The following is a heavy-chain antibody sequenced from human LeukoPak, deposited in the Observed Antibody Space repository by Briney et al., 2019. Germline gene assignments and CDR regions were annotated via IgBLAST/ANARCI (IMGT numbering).Heavy chain of an antibody. Sequence: GGSLRLSCAASAFTFSNYWMSWVRQAPGKGLEWVANIKEDGSEINYVDSVKGRFTISRDNAKNSLFLQMNSLRVDDTAVYYCARDRGYSTFDYWGQGTLVTVSS. J-gene: IGHJ4*02. V-gene: IGHV3-7*01. CDR3: ARDRGYSTFDY. CDR2: IKEDGSEI. CDR1: AFTFSNYW. D-gene: IGHD4-23*01.